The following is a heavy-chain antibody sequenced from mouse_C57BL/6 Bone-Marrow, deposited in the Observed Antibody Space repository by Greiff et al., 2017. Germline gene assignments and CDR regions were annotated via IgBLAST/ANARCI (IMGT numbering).Heavy chain of an antibody. CDR1: GYTFTSYW. V-gene: IGHV1-61*01. Sequence: QVQLQQPGAELVRPGSSVKLSCKASGYTFTSYWMDWVKQRPGQGLEWIGNIYPSDSETHYNQKFKDKATLTVDKSSTPAYMQLSSVTSEDSAVYCCARGGCCDVGGRGTTVTVSS. D-gene: IGHD3-3*01. CDR2: IYPSDSET. CDR3: ARGGCCDV. J-gene: IGHJ1*03.